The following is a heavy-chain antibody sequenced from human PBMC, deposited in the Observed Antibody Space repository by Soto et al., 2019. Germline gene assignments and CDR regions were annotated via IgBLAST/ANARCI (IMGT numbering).Heavy chain of an antibody. Sequence: SSETLCLTCTVPGGSVCWGSYYWSWIRQPPGKGLEWIGYIDYSGSTNYNPSLKSRVTISVDTSKNQLSLMLSSVTAADTAVYYCARDTRSSSSLYYYYYYGMDVWGQGTTVTVSS. V-gene: IGHV4-61*01. CDR3: ARDTRSSSSLYYYYYYGMDV. D-gene: IGHD6-13*01. CDR1: GGSVCWGSYY. CDR2: IDYSGST. J-gene: IGHJ6*02.